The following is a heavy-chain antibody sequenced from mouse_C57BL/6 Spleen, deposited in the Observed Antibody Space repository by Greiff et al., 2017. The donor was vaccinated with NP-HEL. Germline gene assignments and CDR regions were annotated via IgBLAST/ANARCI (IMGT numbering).Heavy chain of an antibody. CDR3: ARGEYYFGSSLYYYAMDY. D-gene: IGHD1-1*01. J-gene: IGHJ4*01. CDR2: IHPNSGST. Sequence: VQLQQPGAELVKPGASVKLSCKASGYTFTSYWMHWVKQRPGQGLEWIGMIHPNSGSTNYNEKFKSKATLTVDKSSSTAYMQLSSLTSEDSAVYYCARGEYYFGSSLYYYAMDYWGQGTSVTVSS. CDR1: GYTFTSYW. V-gene: IGHV1-64*01.